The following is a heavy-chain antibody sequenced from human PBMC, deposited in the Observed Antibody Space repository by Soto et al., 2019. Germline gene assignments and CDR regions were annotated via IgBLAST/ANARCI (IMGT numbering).Heavy chain of an antibody. CDR1: GYTFTSYG. J-gene: IGHJ6*02. Sequence: ASVKVSCKASGYTFTSYGISWVRQAPGQGLEWMGWISAYNGNTNHAQKLQGRVTMTTDTSTSTAYMELRSLRSDDTAVYYCAASTIFGVVTGLYYGMDVWGQGTTVTVSS. D-gene: IGHD3-3*01. V-gene: IGHV1-18*01. CDR2: ISAYNGNT. CDR3: AASTIFGVVTGLYYGMDV.